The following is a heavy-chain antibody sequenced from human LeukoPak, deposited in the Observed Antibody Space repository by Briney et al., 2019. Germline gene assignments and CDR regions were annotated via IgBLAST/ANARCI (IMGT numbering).Heavy chain of an antibody. Sequence: PSETLSLNCTVSGGSIRSSSYYWGWIRRPPGKGLEWIGSLYYSGSTYYNPSLKSRVTISVDTSKKQFSLKLSSVTAADTAVYYCARLSPYYDILTGSSYYFDYWGQGTLVTVSS. CDR1: GGSIRSSSYY. CDR3: ARLSPYYDILTGSSYYFDY. J-gene: IGHJ4*02. D-gene: IGHD3-9*01. V-gene: IGHV4-39*01. CDR2: LYYSGST.